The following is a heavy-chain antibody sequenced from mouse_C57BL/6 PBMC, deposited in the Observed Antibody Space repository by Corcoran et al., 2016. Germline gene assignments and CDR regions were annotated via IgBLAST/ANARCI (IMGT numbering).Heavy chain of an antibody. V-gene: IGHV3-6*01. D-gene: IGHD2-3*01. CDR2: ISYDGSN. Sequence: DVQLQESGPGLVKPSQSLSLTCSVTGYSSTSGYYWNWIRQFPGNKLEWMGYISYDGSNNYNPSLKNRISITRDTSKNQFFLKLNSVTTEDTATYYCAREGFYDGYYSAYWGQGTLVTVSA. CDR3: AREGFYDGYYSAY. CDR1: GYSSTSGYY. J-gene: IGHJ3*01.